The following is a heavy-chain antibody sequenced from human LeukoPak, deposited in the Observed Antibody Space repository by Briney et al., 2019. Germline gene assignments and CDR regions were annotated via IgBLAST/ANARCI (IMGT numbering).Heavy chain of an antibody. CDR3: VKARGIQLWLPGDY. J-gene: IGHJ4*02. Sequence: GGSLRLSCPASGFTFSRYAMHWVRQAPGKGLEYVSAISSNGGSTYYGDSVKGRFTISRDNSKNTLYLQMSSLRAEDTAVYYCVKARGIQLWLPGDYWGQGTLVTVSS. D-gene: IGHD5-18*01. CDR2: ISSNGGST. V-gene: IGHV3-64D*09. CDR1: GFTFSRYA.